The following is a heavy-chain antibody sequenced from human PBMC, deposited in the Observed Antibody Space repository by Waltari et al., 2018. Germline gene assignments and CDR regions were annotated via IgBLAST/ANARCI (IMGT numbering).Heavy chain of an antibody. V-gene: IGHV3-11*04. Sequence: QVQLVESGGGLVRPGGSLRLSCASSGSIFSDYFMRWIRQAPGKGLEWVSYISHSSGTIYYSDSVKGRFTIFRENAKNSLYLQMNSLRAEDTAVYFSARPSNWGWYFDLWGRGTRVTVSS. CDR2: ISHSSGTI. CDR1: GSIFSDYF. J-gene: IGHJ2*01. D-gene: IGHD7-27*01. CDR3: ARPSNWGWYFDL.